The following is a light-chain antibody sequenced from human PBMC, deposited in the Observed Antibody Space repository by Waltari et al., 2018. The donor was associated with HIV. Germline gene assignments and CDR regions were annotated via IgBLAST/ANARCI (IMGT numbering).Light chain of an antibody. V-gene: IGLV7-46*01. CDR1: TGAVTSGHY. Sequence: QAVVTQEPSLTVSPGGTVTLTCGSSTGAVTSGHYPYWFQQKPGQTPRTLIYDTSNRHSWTPARFVGSLLGGKAALTLSGAQPEDEAEYYCLLSYSGARGVFGGGTKLTVL. CDR2: DTS. J-gene: IGLJ3*02. CDR3: LLSYSGARGV.